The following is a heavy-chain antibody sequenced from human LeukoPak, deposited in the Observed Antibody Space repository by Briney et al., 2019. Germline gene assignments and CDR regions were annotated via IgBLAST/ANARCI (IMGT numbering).Heavy chain of an antibody. J-gene: IGHJ5*02. CDR2: ISAYNGNT. D-gene: IGHD3-22*01. CDR3: ARDPYYHDNRGYRNNWCDP. CDR1: GYTFTSYG. V-gene: IGHV1-18*01. Sequence: ASVKVSCKASGYTFTSYGISWVRQAPGQGLEWMGWISAYNGNTNYAQKLQGRVTITADKSTSTAYMELSSLRSDDTAVYYCARDPYYHDNRGYRNNWCDPWGQGTLVTVSS.